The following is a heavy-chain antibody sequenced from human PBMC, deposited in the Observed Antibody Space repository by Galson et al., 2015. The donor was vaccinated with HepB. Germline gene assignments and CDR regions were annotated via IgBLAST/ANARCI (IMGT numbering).Heavy chain of an antibody. Sequence: LRLSCAASGFTFSNAWMSWVRQAPGKGLEWVGLIKSKTDGGTTDFAAPVKGRFTISRHDSTNTLYLQLNSLKTEDTAVYFCTRALGLYTSGWTPGEFFDSWGQGTLVTVSS. CDR1: GFTFSNAW. V-gene: IGHV3-15*01. D-gene: IGHD6-19*01. CDR3: TRALGLYTSGWTPGEFFDS. J-gene: IGHJ4*02. CDR2: IKSKTDGGTT.